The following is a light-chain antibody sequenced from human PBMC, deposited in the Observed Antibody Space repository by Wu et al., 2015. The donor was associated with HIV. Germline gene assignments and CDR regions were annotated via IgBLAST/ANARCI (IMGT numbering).Light chain of an antibody. CDR3: QQYGSLPRT. J-gene: IGKJ1*01. CDR2: GAS. CDR1: QAVNGNF. V-gene: IGKV3-20*01. Sequence: EIVLTQSPGTLSLSPGEGATLFCRASQAVNGNFLAWYQHKPGQAPRLLVHGASRATGIPDRFSGSGSGTDFRLTISRLEPEDFAVYYCQQYGSLPRTFGQGTKVEFK.